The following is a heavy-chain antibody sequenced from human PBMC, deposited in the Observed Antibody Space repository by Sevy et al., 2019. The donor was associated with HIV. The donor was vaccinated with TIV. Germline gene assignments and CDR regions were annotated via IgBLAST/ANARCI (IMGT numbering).Heavy chain of an antibody. D-gene: IGHD3-16*01. CDR1: GFRFSDDS. Sequence: GGSLRLSCAASGFRFSDDSMHWVRQAPGKGLEWVAVISYDGRNNKYNVDSVKGRFTISRDNSKNTLFLQMNSVRAEDSAIYYCARDRGEILHSAFDYWGQGTLVTVSS. J-gene: IGHJ4*02. CDR3: ARDRGEILHSAFDY. CDR2: ISYDGRNNK. V-gene: IGHV3-30*14.